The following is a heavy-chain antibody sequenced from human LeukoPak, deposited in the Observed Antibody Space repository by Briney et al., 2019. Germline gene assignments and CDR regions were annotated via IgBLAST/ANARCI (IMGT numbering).Heavy chain of an antibody. CDR3: ALIPYCTTITCYYFDY. Sequence: SVKVSCKASGGTFSSYAISWVRQAPGQGLEWMGGIIPIFGTANYAQKFQGRVTITADESTSTAYMELRSLRSDDTAVYYCALIPYCTTITCYYFDYWDQGTLVTVSS. V-gene: IGHV1-69*01. CDR1: GGTFSSYA. J-gene: IGHJ4*02. CDR2: IIPIFGTA. D-gene: IGHD2-8*01.